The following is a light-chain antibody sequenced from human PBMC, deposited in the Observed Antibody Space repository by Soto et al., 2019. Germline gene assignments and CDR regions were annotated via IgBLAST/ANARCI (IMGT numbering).Light chain of an antibody. CDR3: ATWDESLNGFYV. J-gene: IGLJ1*01. Sequence: QSVLTQPPSASGTPGQGVTISCSGSTSNIGSNYVYWYQQLPGTAPKLLIYRNNQRPSGVPDRFSGSKSGTSASLAISGLRFDDEADYFCATWDESLNGFYVFGTGTKVNV. V-gene: IGLV1-47*01. CDR1: TSNIGSNY. CDR2: RNN.